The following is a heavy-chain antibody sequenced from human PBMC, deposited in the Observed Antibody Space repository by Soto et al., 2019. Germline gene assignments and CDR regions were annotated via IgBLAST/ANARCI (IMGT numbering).Heavy chain of an antibody. D-gene: IGHD3-10*01. CDR1: GFTFSSYG. CDR3: AKDRGGSNYYYMDV. Sequence: GGSLRLSCAASGFTFSSYGMHWVRQAPGKGLEWVAVISYDGSNKYYADSVKGRFTISRDNSKNTLYLQMNSLRAEDTAVYYCAKDRGGSNYYYMDVWGKGTTVTVSS. V-gene: IGHV3-30*18. CDR2: ISYDGSNK. J-gene: IGHJ6*03.